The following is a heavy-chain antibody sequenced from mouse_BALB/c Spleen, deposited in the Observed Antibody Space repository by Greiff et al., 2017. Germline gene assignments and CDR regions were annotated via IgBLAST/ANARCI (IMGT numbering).Heavy chain of an antibody. J-gene: IGHJ4*01. CDR1: GFTFSDYY. CDR2: ISDGGSYT. D-gene: IGHD2-2*01. V-gene: IGHV5-4*02. CDR3: ERGPYGSYAMDY. Sequence: EVKLVESGGGLVKPGGSLKLSCAASGFTFSDYYMYWVRQTPEKRLEWVATISDGGSYTYYPASVKGRFTISRDNAKNNLYLQMSSLKSEDTAMYYCERGPYGSYAMDYWGQGTSVTVSA.